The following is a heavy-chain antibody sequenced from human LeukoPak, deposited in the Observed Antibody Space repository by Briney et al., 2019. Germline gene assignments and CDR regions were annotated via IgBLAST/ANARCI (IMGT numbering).Heavy chain of an antibody. J-gene: IGHJ5*02. CDR2: IYTSGNT. D-gene: IGHD3-16*01. CDR3: AREGWGHNWFGP. Sequence: SETLSLTCTVSGGSISSGSYYWSWIRQPAGKGLEWIGRIYTSGNTNYNPSLKSRVTISVDTSKNQFSLRLSSVTAADTAVYYCAREGWGHNWFGPWGQGTLVTVSS. V-gene: IGHV4-61*02. CDR1: GGSISSGSYY.